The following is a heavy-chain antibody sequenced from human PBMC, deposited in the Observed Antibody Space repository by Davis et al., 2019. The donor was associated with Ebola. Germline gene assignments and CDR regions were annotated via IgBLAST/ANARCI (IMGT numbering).Heavy chain of an antibody. CDR2: TYYRSKWYN. Sequence: HSQTLSLTCAISGDSVSSNSAAWNWIRQSPSRGLEWLGRTYYRSKWYNDYAVSVKSRITINPDTSKNQFSLQLNSVTPEDTAVYYCARDPGYYDSSGYPRAFDIWGQGTMVTVSS. V-gene: IGHV6-1*01. J-gene: IGHJ3*02. CDR1: GDSVSSNSAA. D-gene: IGHD3-22*01. CDR3: ARDPGYYDSSGYPRAFDI.